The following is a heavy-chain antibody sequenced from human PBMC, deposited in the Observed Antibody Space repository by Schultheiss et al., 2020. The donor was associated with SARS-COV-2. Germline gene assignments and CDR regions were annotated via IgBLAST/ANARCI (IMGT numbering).Heavy chain of an antibody. V-gene: IGHV4-61*08. J-gene: IGHJ5*02. D-gene: IGHD4/OR15-4a*01. CDR2: IYYSGST. CDR1: GGSISSGGYY. Sequence: SETLSLTCTVSGGSISSGGYYWSWIRQHPEKGLEWIGYIYYSGSTYYNPSLKSRVTISVDTSKNQFSLKLSSVTAADTAVYYCARGSDYGSTEGPWGQGTLVTVSS. CDR3: ARGSDYGSTEGP.